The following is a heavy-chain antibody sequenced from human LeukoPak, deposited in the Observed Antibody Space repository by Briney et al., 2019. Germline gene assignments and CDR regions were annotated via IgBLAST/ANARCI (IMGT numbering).Heavy chain of an antibody. Sequence: ASVKVSCKASGYTFTSYDINWVRQATGQGLEWMGWINTNTGHPTYAQDFTGRFVFSLDTSVSTAYLQISSLKAADTAVYYCARDGARSDTTGPGDYWGQGTLVTVSS. V-gene: IGHV7-4-1*02. CDR1: GYTFTSYD. J-gene: IGHJ4*02. CDR3: ARDGARSDTTGPGDY. CDR2: INTNTGHP. D-gene: IGHD4-17*01.